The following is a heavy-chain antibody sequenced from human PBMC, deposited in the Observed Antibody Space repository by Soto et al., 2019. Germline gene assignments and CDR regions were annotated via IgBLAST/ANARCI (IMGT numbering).Heavy chain of an antibody. V-gene: IGHV4-34*01. CDR1: GGSFSGYY. CDR3: ARPLRYCSGGSCYSTYFDY. D-gene: IGHD2-15*01. CDR2: INHSGST. Sequence: QVQLQQWGAGLLKPSETLSLTCAVYGGSFSGYYWSWIRQPPGKGLEWIGEINHSGSTNYNPSLKSRVTISVDTSKNQCSLKLSSVTAADTAVYYCARPLRYCSGGSCYSTYFDYWGQGTLVTVSS. J-gene: IGHJ4*02.